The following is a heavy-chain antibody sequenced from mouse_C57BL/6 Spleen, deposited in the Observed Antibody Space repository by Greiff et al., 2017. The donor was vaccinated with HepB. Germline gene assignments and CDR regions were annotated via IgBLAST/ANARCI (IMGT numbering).Heavy chain of an antibody. CDR3: ASAVVPYAMDY. Sequence: QVQLQQPGAELVRPGSSVKLSCKASGYTFTSYWMHWVKQRPIQGLEWIGNIDPSDSETHYNQKFKDKATLTVDKSSSTAYMQLSSLTSEDSAVYYCASAVVPYAMDYWGQGTSVTVSS. J-gene: IGHJ4*01. CDR1: GYTFTSYW. V-gene: IGHV1-52*01. CDR2: IDPSDSET. D-gene: IGHD1-1*01.